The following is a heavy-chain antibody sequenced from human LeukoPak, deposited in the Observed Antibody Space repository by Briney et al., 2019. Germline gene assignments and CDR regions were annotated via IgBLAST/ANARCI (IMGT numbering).Heavy chain of an antibody. Sequence: GGSLRLSCAASGFTFNTFSMNWVRQAPGKGLEWISYLSGSSNTVHYADSVKGRFTISRDNAKNSLYLQMNSLRAEDTAVYYCAKQYSSGWYYFDYWGQGTLVTVSS. V-gene: IGHV3-48*04. J-gene: IGHJ4*02. CDR2: LSGSSNTV. D-gene: IGHD6-19*01. CDR1: GFTFNTFS. CDR3: AKQYSSGWYYFDY.